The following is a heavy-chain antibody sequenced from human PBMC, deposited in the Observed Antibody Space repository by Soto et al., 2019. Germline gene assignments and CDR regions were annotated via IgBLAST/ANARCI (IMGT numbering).Heavy chain of an antibody. CDR2: IIPIFGTA. D-gene: IGHD2-8*01. V-gene: IGHV1-69*12. CDR3: ARDLGGVYYYGMDV. Sequence: QVQLVQSGAEVKKPGSSVKVSCKASGGTFSNYAISWVRQAPGQGLEWIGGIIPIFGTAMYAQKFQGGVTLTADESTSTSYKDLSNLRSEDTAVYYCARDLGGVYYYGMDVWGQGTTVTVSS. CDR1: GGTFSNYA. J-gene: IGHJ6*02.